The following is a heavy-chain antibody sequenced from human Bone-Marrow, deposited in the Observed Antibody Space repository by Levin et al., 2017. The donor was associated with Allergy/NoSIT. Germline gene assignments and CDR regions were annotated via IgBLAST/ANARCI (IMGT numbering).Heavy chain of an antibody. CDR2: IYYSGTT. D-gene: IGHD4-17*01. CDR3: ASYDYGKFYYAIDV. V-gene: IGHV4-31*03. CDR1: GGSISSGGNY. Sequence: SETLSLTCTVSGGSISSGGNYWNWILQLPGKGLEWIGYIYYSGTTHYNLSLKSRVTISGDTAKNQFSLSLTSVTAADTAIYYCASYDYGKFYYAIDVWGQGPTVTVSS. J-gene: IGHJ6*02.